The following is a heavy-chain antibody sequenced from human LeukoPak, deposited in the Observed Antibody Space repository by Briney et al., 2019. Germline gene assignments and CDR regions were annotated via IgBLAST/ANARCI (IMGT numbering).Heavy chain of an antibody. CDR1: GFTFSSYD. J-gene: IGHJ4*02. CDR3: AKGRLSVSGFDC. V-gene: IGHV3-23*01. CDR2: INFSGGAT. D-gene: IGHD6-19*01. Sequence: GGSLRLSCAASGFTFSSYDMAWVRQAPGKGLEWVSAINFSGGATYSADFVKDRFTISRGNSKNTLYLQMNSLRADDTALYYCAKGRLSVSGFDCWGQGTLVTVSS.